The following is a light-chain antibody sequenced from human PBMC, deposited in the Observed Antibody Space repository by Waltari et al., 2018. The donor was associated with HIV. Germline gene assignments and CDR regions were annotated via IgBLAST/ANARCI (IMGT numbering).Light chain of an antibody. V-gene: IGKV1-5*03. CDR1: QNIGTW. J-gene: IGKJ1*01. CDR2: KAS. Sequence: DIQMTQSPSTLSASVGDRVTITCRASQNIGTWVAWYQQRPGKAPKALIYKASTLESGVPSRSSGSGSGTEFTLTISSLQPYDFATYYCQQYNTDSATFGQGTKVEIK. CDR3: QQYNTDSAT.